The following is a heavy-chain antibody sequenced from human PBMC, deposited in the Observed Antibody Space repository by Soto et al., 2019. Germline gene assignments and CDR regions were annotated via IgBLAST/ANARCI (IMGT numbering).Heavy chain of an antibody. V-gene: IGHV3-33*01. J-gene: IGHJ6*02. D-gene: IGHD2-8*02. CDR1: GFTFSSYG. CDR3: ARELVFYYYGMDV. CDR2: IWYDGSNK. Sequence: PGGSLRLSCAASGFTFSSYGMHWVRQAPGKGLEWVAVIWYDGSNKYYADSVKGRFTISRDNSKNTLYLQMNSLRAEDTAVYYCARELVFYYYGMDVWGQGTTVTVSS.